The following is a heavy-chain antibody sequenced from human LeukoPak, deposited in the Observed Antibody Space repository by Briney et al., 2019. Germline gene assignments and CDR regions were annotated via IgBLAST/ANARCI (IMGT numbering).Heavy chain of an antibody. Sequence: SETLSLTCAVYGGSFSGYYWSWIRQPPGKGLEWIGEIKHSGSTNYNPSLKSRVTISVDTSKNQFSLKLSSVTAADTAVYYCARSHYYCTNGVCYYYYYYMDVWGKGTTVTISS. J-gene: IGHJ6*03. CDR2: IKHSGST. V-gene: IGHV4-34*01. CDR3: ARSHYYCTNGVCYYYYYYMDV. D-gene: IGHD2-8*01. CDR1: GGSFSGYY.